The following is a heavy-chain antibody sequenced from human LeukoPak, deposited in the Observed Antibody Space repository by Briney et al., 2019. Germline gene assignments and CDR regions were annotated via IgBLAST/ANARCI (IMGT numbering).Heavy chain of an antibody. Sequence: ASVKVSCKASGYTFTGYYMHWVRQAPGQGLEWMGIINPSGGSTSYAQKFQGRVTMTRDTSTSTVYMELSSLRSEDTAVYYCARDGLLWFGISNWFDPWGQGTLVTVSS. CDR3: ARDGLLWFGISNWFDP. J-gene: IGHJ5*02. CDR1: GYTFTGYY. D-gene: IGHD3-10*01. CDR2: INPSGGST. V-gene: IGHV1-46*01.